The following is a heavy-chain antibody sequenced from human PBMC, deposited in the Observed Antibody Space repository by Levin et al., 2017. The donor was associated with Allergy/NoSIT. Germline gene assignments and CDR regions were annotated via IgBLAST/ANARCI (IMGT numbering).Heavy chain of an antibody. D-gene: IGHD5-12*01. CDR1: GFTFSSYG. CDR3: ARDRHSFGYSGYELDY. Sequence: GGSLRLSCAASGFTFSSYGMHWVRQAPGKGLEWVAVIWYDGSNKYYADSVKGRFTISRDNSKNTLYLQMNSLRAEDTAVYYCARDRHSFGYSGYELDYWGQGTLVTVSS. J-gene: IGHJ4*02. V-gene: IGHV3-33*01. CDR2: IWYDGSNK.